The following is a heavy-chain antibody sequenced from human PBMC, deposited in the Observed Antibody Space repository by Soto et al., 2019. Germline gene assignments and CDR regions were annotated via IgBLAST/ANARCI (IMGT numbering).Heavy chain of an antibody. J-gene: IGHJ6*02. CDR2: TYYRSKWYN. CDR1: GDSVSSNSAA. V-gene: IGHV6-1*01. CDR3: ARDPSPSCRGARSRYYYYCMDL. Sequence: PSPTLSLTCAISGDSVSSNSAAWNWIRQSPSRGLEWLGRTYYRSKWYNDYAVSVKSRITINPDTSKNQFALQLNSVTPEDTAVDYCARDPSPSCRGARSRYYYYCMDLWGQRTTVTVSS. D-gene: IGHD2-15*01.